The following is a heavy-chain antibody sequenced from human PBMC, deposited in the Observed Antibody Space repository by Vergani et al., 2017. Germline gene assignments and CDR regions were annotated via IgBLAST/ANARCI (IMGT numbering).Heavy chain of an antibody. Sequence: QLQLQESGPGLVKPSETLSLTCTVSGGSISSSSYYWGWIRQPPGKGLEWIGSIYYSGSTSYNPSLKSRVTISVDTSKNQFSLKLSSVTASDTALYYCARPYYDFWSGYPSADAFDIWGQGTMVTVSS. V-gene: IGHV4-39*01. D-gene: IGHD3-3*01. CDR1: GGSISSSSYY. CDR2: IYYSGST. J-gene: IGHJ3*02. CDR3: ARPYYDFWSGYPSADAFDI.